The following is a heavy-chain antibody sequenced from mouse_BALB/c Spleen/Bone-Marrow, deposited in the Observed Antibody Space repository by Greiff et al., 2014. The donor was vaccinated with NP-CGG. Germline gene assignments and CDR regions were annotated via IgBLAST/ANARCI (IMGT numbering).Heavy chain of an antibody. Sequence: VQLQQSGAELVRPGSSVKISCKASGYAFSSYWMNWVKRRPGQGLEWIGQIYPGDGDTNYNGKFKGKATLTADKSSSTAYMQLSSLTSENSAVYFCARGDGNYPFYAMDYWGQGTSVTVSS. J-gene: IGHJ4*01. V-gene: IGHV1-80*01. CDR2: IYPGDGDT. CDR3: ARGDGNYPFYAMDY. CDR1: GYAFSSYW. D-gene: IGHD2-1*01.